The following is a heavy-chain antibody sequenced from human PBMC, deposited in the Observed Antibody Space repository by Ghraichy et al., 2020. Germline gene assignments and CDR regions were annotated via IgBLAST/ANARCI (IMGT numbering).Heavy chain of an antibody. CDR3: TRASPYYESSGYGPTGD. V-gene: IGHV3-66*01. J-gene: IGHJ4*02. CDR2: MYSGGDT. CDR1: GFTVSNNY. Sequence: GGSLRLSCAASGFTVSNNYMGWVRQAPGKGLEWVSVMYSGGDTHYLDSVKGRFTISRDNSKNTLYLQMNILRAEDTAVYYCTRASPYYESSGYGPTGDWGQGTLVTVSS. D-gene: IGHD3-22*01.